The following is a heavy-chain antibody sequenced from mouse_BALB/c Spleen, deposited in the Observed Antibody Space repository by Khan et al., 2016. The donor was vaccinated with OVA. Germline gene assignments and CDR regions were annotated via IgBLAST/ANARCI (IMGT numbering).Heavy chain of an antibody. CDR1: GYSFTSYY. CDR3: TRHGYVAWFTY. V-gene: IGHV1S135*01. CDR2: IDPFSGVT. J-gene: IGHJ3*01. Sequence: EVQLQQSGPELMQPGASVKISCKASGYSFTSYYIHWLMQSHGKSLEWIGYIDPFSGVTTYNQKFKGKATLTVDKSSSTAYIRLISLTSEDSAVYYCTRHGYVAWFTYWGQGTLVTVSA. D-gene: IGHD2-2*01.